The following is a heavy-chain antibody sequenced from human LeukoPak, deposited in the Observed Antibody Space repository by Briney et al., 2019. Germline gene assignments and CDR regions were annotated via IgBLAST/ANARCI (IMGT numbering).Heavy chain of an antibody. V-gene: IGHV4-59*01. CDR1: GGSISNYY. D-gene: IGHD6-19*01. CDR2: IYSSGIT. CDR3: ARSRYSSGGALYGF. Sequence: SETLSLTCSVSGGSISNYYWSWIRQPPGKGLEWIGYIYSSGITDYIPSLKSRVTISVDTSNNQFSLDLSSVTAADTAVYYCARSRYSSGGALYGFWGQGTLVSVSS. J-gene: IGHJ1*01.